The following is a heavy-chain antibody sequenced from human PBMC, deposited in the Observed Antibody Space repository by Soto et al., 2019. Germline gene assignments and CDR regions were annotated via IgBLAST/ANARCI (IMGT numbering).Heavy chain of an antibody. J-gene: IGHJ4*02. CDR2: INSDGRNT. V-gene: IGHV3-74*03. CDR3: AKDPYYDSGSHPPDY. CDR1: GFIFSSYW. D-gene: IGHD3-10*01. Sequence: EVQVVESGGGLVQPGGSLRLSCAASGFIFSSYWMHWVRQVPGKGPVWVARINSDGRNTKYTDSVKGRFTISRDNAKNTLYLQMNSLRAEDTAVYYCAKDPYYDSGSHPPDYWGQGTLVTVSS.